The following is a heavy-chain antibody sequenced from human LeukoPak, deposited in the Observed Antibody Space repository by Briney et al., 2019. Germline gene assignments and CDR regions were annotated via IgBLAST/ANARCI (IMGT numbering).Heavy chain of an antibody. V-gene: IGHV3-9*01. CDR1: GFTFDDYA. J-gene: IGHJ4*02. CDR2: ISWNSGSI. CDR3: AKGPLHYYGSGSHIDY. D-gene: IGHD3-10*01. Sequence: PGRSLRLSCAASGFTFDDYAMRWVRQAPGKGLEWVSGISWNSGSIGYADSVKGRFTISRDNAKNSLYLQMNSLRAEDTALYYCAKGPLHYYGSGSHIDYWGQGTLVTVSS.